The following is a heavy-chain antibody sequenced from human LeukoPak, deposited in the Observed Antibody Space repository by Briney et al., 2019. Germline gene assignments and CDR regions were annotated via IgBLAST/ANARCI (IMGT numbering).Heavy chain of an antibody. D-gene: IGHD2-2*02. Sequence: GGSLRLSCAASGFTVSSNYMSWVRQAPGKGLEWVSVIYSGGDTYYADSVKGRFAISRDSSKNTLYLQMNSLRDEDTAVYYCARSWGPVPAAIRYWGQGTLVTVSS. CDR2: IYSGGDT. V-gene: IGHV3-53*01. CDR3: ARSWGPVPAAIRY. CDR1: GFTVSSNY. J-gene: IGHJ4*02.